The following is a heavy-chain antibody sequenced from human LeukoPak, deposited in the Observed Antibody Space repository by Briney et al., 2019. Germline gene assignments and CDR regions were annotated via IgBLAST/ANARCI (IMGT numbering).Heavy chain of an antibody. CDR1: GYTFTSYA. Sequence: GASVKVSCKASGYTFTSYAMHWVRQAPGQRLEWMGWINAGNGNTKYSQKFQGRVTITRDTSASTAYMELSSLRSEDTAVYYCARSSTVTKGPPDYWGQGTLVTVSS. CDR2: INAGNGNT. CDR3: ARSSTVTKGPPDY. J-gene: IGHJ4*02. V-gene: IGHV1-3*01. D-gene: IGHD4-17*01.